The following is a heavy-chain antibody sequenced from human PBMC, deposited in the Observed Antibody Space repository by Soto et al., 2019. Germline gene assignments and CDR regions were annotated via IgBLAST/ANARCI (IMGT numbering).Heavy chain of an antibody. D-gene: IGHD3-16*01. CDR2: IYPSGTI. Sequence: SETLSLTCAVSGVSITTNGYSWSWIRQPPGKGLEWIGYIYPSGTIFYNPPLNSRVTISADTSNNQFSLKLTSVTAADTAVYFCATYTAFAKYYFDYWGRGTLVTVSS. J-gene: IGHJ4*02. CDR1: GVSITTNGYS. CDR3: ATYTAFAKYYFDY. V-gene: IGHV4-30-2*01.